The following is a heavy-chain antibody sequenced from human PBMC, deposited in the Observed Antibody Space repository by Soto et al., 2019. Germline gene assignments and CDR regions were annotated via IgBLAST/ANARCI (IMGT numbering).Heavy chain of an antibody. CDR3: ARVAYCRGDCYLAPDY. CDR2: ISSSSSTI. D-gene: IGHD2-21*02. Sequence: EVQLVESGGGLVQPGGSLRLSWAASGFTFSSYSMNWVRQAPGKGLEWVSYISSSSSTIYYADSVKGRFTISRDNAKISLYLQMNSLRAEDTAVYYCARVAYCRGDCYLAPDYWGQGTLVTVSS. CDR1: GFTFSSYS. V-gene: IGHV3-48*01. J-gene: IGHJ4*02.